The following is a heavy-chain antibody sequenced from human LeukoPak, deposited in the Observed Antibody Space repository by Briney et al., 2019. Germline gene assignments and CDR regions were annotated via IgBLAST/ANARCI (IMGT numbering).Heavy chain of an antibody. V-gene: IGHV4-34*01. CDR3: ARATIVLTIFGVVDLYYFDY. D-gene: IGHD3-3*01. Sequence: SETLSLTCAVYGGSFSGYYWSWIRQPPGKGLEWIGEINHSGSTNYNPSLKSRVTISVDTSKNQFSLKLSSVTAADTAVYYCARATIVLTIFGVVDLYYFDYWGQGTLVTVSS. CDR1: GGSFSGYY. CDR2: INHSGST. J-gene: IGHJ4*02.